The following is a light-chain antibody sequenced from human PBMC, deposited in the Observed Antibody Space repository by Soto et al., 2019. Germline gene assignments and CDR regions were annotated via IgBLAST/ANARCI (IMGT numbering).Light chain of an antibody. CDR1: QSVSNNY. V-gene: IGKV3-20*01. Sequence: EIVLTQSPGTLSLSPGERATLSCGASQSVSNNYLAWYQQKPGQAPRLLIYGASNRATGIPDRFSGSGSGTDSTLTIISLEPEDFAVYYCEQSGSSGTFGQGTKVDIK. J-gene: IGKJ1*01. CDR3: EQSGSSGT. CDR2: GAS.